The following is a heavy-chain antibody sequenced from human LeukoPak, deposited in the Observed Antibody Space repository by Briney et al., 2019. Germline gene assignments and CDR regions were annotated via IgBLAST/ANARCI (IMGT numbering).Heavy chain of an antibody. CDR3: AKVSGGYSYGSDWFDP. V-gene: IGHV3-30*02. J-gene: IGHJ5*02. CDR1: GFTFSSYG. Sequence: PGGSLRLSCAASGFTFSSYGMHWVRQAPGKGLEWVAFIRYDGSNKYYADSVKGRFTISRDNSKNTLYLQMNSLRAEDTAVYYCAKVSGGYSYGSDWFDPWGQRTLVTVSS. CDR2: IRYDGSNK. D-gene: IGHD5-18*01.